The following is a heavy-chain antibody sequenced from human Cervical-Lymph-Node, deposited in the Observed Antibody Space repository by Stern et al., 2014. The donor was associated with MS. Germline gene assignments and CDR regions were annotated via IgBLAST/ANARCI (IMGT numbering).Heavy chain of an antibody. CDR2: IWYDGSNQ. V-gene: IGHV3-33*08. Sequence: QLVQSGGGVVQPGRSLRLSCAASGFTFSYYGMHWVRQAPGKGLEWVALIWYDGSNQYYTDSVKGRFTISRDNSKNTLYLQMNSLRAEDTAVYYCTTDQHMAYYFDSWGQGTLVTVSS. D-gene: IGHD5-24*01. CDR1: GFTFSYYG. J-gene: IGHJ4*02. CDR3: TTDQHMAYYFDS.